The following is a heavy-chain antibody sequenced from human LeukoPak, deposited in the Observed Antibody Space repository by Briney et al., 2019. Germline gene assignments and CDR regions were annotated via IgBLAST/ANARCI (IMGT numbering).Heavy chain of an antibody. CDR1: GFTFSSYW. Sequence: PGGSLRLSCAASGFTFSSYWMSWVRQAPGKGLEWVANIKKDGSEKYYVDSVKGRFTISRDNAKTSLYLQMNSLRAEDTAVYYWARDLSGVTGYTYGRGIDYWGQGTLVTVSP. CDR2: IKKDGSEK. CDR3: ARDLSGVTGYTYGRGIDY. V-gene: IGHV3-7*01. J-gene: IGHJ4*02. D-gene: IGHD5-18*01.